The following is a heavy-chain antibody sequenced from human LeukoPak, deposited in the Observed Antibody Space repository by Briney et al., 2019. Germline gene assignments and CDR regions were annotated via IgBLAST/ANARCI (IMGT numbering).Heavy chain of an antibody. D-gene: IGHD3-10*01. V-gene: IGHV3-7*04. CDR2: IKQDGSDK. Sequence: GGSLRLSCAASGFTFSSYWMTRVRQAPGKGLEWVASIKQDGSDKYYVDSVKGRFTISRDNAKNSLYLQMNSLRAEDTAVCYCARDLWGGSGSGFDYWGQGTLVTVSS. CDR3: ARDLWGGSGSGFDY. CDR1: GFTFSSYW. J-gene: IGHJ4*02.